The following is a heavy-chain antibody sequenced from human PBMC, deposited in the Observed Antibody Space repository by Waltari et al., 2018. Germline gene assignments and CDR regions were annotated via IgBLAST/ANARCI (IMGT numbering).Heavy chain of an antibody. J-gene: IGHJ5*02. Sequence: EVQLLESGGDLVQPGGSLRLSCAASGFTFTNYAMIWVRQVPGKGLEWVSSISSSGGGSYDAESVKGRFTISRDNSRGTLSLQMNSLTAEDTAVYYCGKDQENDPSCEVTWGQGTLVTVSS. CDR1: GFTFTNYA. CDR2: ISSSGGGS. CDR3: GKDQENDPSCEVT. V-gene: IGHV3-23*01.